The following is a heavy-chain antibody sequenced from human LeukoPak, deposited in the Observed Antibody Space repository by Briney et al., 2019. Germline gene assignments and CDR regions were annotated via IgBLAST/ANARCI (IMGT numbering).Heavy chain of an antibody. CDR1: GFTFSDFA. CDR3: AKVRGGNNYYFDY. D-gene: IGHD1/OR15-1a*01. V-gene: IGHV3-23*01. Sequence: GGSLGLSCAASGFTFSDFAMSWVRQAPGKGLEWVSGMSASGSHTHSADFVKGRFTISRDNFKNTLYLQMNGLRVEDTAVYYCAKVRGGNNYYFDYWGQGTLVTVSS. J-gene: IGHJ4*02. CDR2: MSASGSHT.